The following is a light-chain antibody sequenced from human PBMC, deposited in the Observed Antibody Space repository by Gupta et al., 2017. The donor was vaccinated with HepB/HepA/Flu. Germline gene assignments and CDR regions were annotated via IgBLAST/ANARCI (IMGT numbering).Light chain of an antibody. CDR1: PSVVGSH. V-gene: IGKV3-20*01. Sequence: SVLTQSPGTLSLSPGERATLSCRVSPSVVGSHLAWFHQRPGQAPRLLIYRASSRATGIPDRFSGSGSGTEFSLTISRLEPEDFAVYYCQQYGNAPWTFGQGTKVEIK. CDR3: QQYGNAPWT. CDR2: RAS. J-gene: IGKJ1*01.